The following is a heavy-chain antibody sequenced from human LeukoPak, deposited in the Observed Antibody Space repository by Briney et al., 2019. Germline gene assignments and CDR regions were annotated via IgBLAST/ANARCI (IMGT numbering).Heavy chain of an antibody. CDR1: GGSISSSPYY. V-gene: IGHV4-39*07. J-gene: IGHJ4*01. D-gene: IGHD6-13*01. CDR2: IYFSGST. CDR3: ARDRAAIGHFDS. Sequence: PSETLSLTCTVSGGSISSSPYYWGWIRQPPGKGLEWIGSIYFSGSTYYNPSLKSRVTISVDTSENQFSLKLSSVTAADTALYYCARDRAAIGHFDSWGQGTLVTVSS.